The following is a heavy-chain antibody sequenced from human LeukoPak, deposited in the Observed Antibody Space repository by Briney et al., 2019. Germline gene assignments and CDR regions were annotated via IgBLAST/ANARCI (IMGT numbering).Heavy chain of an antibody. D-gene: IGHD1-26*01. CDR2: IIPIFGTA. CDR3: ARGPWELLYYFDY. CDR1: GGTFSSYA. V-gene: IGHV1-69*05. J-gene: IGHJ4*02. Sequence: SVKVSCKASGGTFSSYAISWLRQAPGQGLEWIGRIIPIFGTANYAQKFQGRVTITTDESTSTAYMELSSLRSEDTAVYYCARGPWELLYYFDYWGQGTLVTVSS.